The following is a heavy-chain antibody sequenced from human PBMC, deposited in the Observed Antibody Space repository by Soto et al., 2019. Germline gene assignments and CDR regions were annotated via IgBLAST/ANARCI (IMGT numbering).Heavy chain of an antibody. CDR1: GDTFNFYT. J-gene: IGHJ4*02. V-gene: IGHV1-69*02. Sequence: QVQLVQSGAEVMKPGSSVKVSCKASGDTFNFYTISWVRQAPGQGLEWMGRIIPMLGMSTYAQKFQDRVTIIADKSTSTAYMQLSSLRSEDTAIYYCATSYGSGSRPFDYWGEGTLVTVSS. CDR2: IIPMLGMS. CDR3: ATSYGSGSRPFDY. D-gene: IGHD3-10*01.